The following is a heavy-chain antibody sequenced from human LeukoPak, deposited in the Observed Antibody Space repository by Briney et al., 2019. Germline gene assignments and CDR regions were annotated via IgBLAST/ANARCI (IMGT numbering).Heavy chain of an antibody. CDR2: IYHSGST. CDR3: ARGKRDLDILNL. CDR1: GYSISSGYY. V-gene: IGHV4-38-2*01. J-gene: IGHJ5*02. Sequence: SETLSLTCAVSGYSISSGYYWGWIRQPPGKGLEWIGSIYHSGSTYYNPSLKSRVTISVDTSKNQFSLKLSSVTAADTAVYYCARGKRDLDILNLWGQGTLVTVSS. D-gene: IGHD3-9*01.